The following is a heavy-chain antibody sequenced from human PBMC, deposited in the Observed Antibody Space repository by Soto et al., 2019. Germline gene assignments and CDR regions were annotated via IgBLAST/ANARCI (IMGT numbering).Heavy chain of an antibody. Sequence: SEILSLTCAVSGGSISSGGYSWSWIRQPPGKGLEWIGYIYHSGSTYYNPSLKSRVTISVDRSKNQFSLKLSSVTAADTAVYYCARAEIAYCGGDCYSDYFDYWGQGTLVTVSS. CDR2: IYHSGST. J-gene: IGHJ4*02. CDR1: GGSISSGGYS. CDR3: ARAEIAYCGGDCYSDYFDY. V-gene: IGHV4-30-2*01. D-gene: IGHD2-21*02.